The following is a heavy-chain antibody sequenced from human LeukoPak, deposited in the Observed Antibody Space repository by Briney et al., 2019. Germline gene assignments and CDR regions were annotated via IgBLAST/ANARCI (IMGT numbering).Heavy chain of an antibody. CDR3: AEVPILYYFDY. J-gene: IGHJ4*02. Sequence: GGSLRLSCAASGFTFSSYAMSWVRQAPGKGLEWVSLISGSGGSTFFADSVKGRFTISRDNSKNTLFLQMSSLRAEDTAVYYCAEVPILYYFDYWGQGTLVTVSS. CDR1: GFTFSSYA. CDR2: ISGSGGST. V-gene: IGHV3-23*01.